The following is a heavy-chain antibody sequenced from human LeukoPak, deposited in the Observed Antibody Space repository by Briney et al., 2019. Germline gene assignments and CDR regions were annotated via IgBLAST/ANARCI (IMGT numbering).Heavy chain of an antibody. Sequence: GGSLRLSCAASGFTFSDYYMSWIRQAPGKGLEWVSYISSSGSTIYYADSVKGRFTISRNNAKNSLYLQMNSLRAEDTAVYYCARMKWLANYFDYWGQGTLVTVSS. CDR1: GFTFSDYY. CDR3: ARMKWLANYFDY. D-gene: IGHD3-22*01. V-gene: IGHV3-11*04. CDR2: ISSSGSTI. J-gene: IGHJ4*02.